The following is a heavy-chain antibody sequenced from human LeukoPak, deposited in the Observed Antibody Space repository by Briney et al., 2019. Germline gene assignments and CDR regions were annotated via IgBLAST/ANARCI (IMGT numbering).Heavy chain of an antibody. Sequence: GRSLRPSCAASGFTFDDYAMHWVRQAPGKGPEWVSGIRWNSGSIGYADSVKGRFTICRDSAKKSLYLQMSSLRAEDMALYYCAKDGDVRYCSGGSCHLGGGYFDYWGQGTLVTVSS. CDR2: IRWNSGSI. J-gene: IGHJ4*02. CDR3: AKDGDVRYCSGGSCHLGGGYFDY. CDR1: GFTFDDYA. D-gene: IGHD2-15*01. V-gene: IGHV3-9*03.